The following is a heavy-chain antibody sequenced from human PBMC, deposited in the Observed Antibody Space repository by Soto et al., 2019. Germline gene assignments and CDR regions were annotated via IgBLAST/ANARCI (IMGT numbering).Heavy chain of an antibody. CDR1: GGTFSSYT. D-gene: IGHD6-13*01. V-gene: IGHV1-69*02. Sequence: QVQLVQSGAEVKKPGSSVKVSCKASGGTFSSYTISWVRQAPGQGLEWMGRIIPILGIANYAQKFQGRVTITADKSTSTAYMERGSLRSEDTAVYYCARGRAAAGIPYYFDYWGQGTLVTVSS. CDR3: ARGRAAAGIPYYFDY. J-gene: IGHJ4*02. CDR2: IIPILGIA.